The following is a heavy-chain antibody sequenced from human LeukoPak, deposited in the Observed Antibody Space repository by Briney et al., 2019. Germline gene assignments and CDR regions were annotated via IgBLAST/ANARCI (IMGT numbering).Heavy chain of an antibody. V-gene: IGHV3-7*03. Sequence: GGSLRLSCAASGFTFSSYWMSWVRQAPGKGLEWVANIKPDGSEKHYVDSVKGRLTIARDNAKNSLYLQMNSLRAEDTAVYYCARDHQGFDPWGQGTLVTVSS. J-gene: IGHJ5*02. CDR3: ARDHQGFDP. CDR2: IKPDGSEK. CDR1: GFTFSSYW.